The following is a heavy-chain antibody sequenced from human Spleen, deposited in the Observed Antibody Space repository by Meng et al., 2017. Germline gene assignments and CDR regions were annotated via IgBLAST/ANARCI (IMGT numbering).Heavy chain of an antibody. V-gene: IGHV3-21*01. CDR3: ARGRVVVAATPSDY. J-gene: IGHJ4*02. CDR2: ISSTST. CDR1: GFTFSSFS. D-gene: IGHD2-15*01. Sequence: EVQLVESGGGLVKPGGSLRRSCAASGFTFSSFSMHWVRQAPGKGLEWVSSISSTSTTYADSVKGRFTISRDNAKNSLYLQMNSLRVEDTAVYYCARGRVVVAATPSDYWGQGTLVTVSS.